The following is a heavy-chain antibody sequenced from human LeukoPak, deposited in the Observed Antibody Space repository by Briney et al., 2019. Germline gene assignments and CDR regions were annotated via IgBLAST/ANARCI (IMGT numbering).Heavy chain of an antibody. CDR1: GFTFSSYG. J-gene: IGHJ4*02. Sequence: PGRSLRLSCAASGFTFSSYGMHWVRQAPGKGLEWVAVIWYDGSNKYYADSVRGRFTISRDNSKNTLYLQMNTLRADDTAVYYCATTKQARRYFDYWGQGILVTVSS. D-gene: IGHD1-1*01. CDR2: IWYDGSNK. V-gene: IGHV3-33*01. CDR3: ATTKQARRYFDY.